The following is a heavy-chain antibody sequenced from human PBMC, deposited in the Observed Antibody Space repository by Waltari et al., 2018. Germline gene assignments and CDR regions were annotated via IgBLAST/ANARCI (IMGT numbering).Heavy chain of an antibody. Sequence: QVQLQESGPGLVKPSETLSLTCTVSGGSISSYYWSWIRQPAGKGLEWIGRIYTSGSTNYNPSLKSRVTMSVDTSKNQFSLKLSSVTAADTAVYYCARAGGDYDFWSGYLDGAFDIWGQGTMVTVSS. CDR1: GGSISSYY. CDR3: ARAGGDYDFWSGYLDGAFDI. V-gene: IGHV4-4*07. CDR2: IYTSGST. D-gene: IGHD3-3*01. J-gene: IGHJ3*02.